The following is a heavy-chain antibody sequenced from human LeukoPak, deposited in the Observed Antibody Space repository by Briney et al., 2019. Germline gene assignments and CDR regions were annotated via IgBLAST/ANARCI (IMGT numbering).Heavy chain of an antibody. CDR1: GGSINSGRFY. V-gene: IGHV4-61*02. D-gene: IGHD6-13*01. CDR3: ARESPQHANSWVFDS. J-gene: IGHJ4*02. Sequence: SQTLSLTCTVSGGSINSGRFYWSWIRQSAGKGLEWIGRIYTSGATNYYPSLKSRVTISVDTSKSQFSLKLTSVTAADTAVYYCARESPQHANSWVFDSWGQGTLVTVSS. CDR2: IYTSGAT.